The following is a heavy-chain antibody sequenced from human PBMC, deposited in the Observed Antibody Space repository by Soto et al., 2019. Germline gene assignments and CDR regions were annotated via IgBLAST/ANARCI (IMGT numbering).Heavy chain of an antibody. D-gene: IGHD2-21*02. V-gene: IGHV1-2*04. CDR3: ARAGGGDYDAFDI. J-gene: IGHJ3*02. Sequence: ASVKVACQASGYTFSGYYMHWVRQKPGQGLEWMGWINSNSGGTNYAQKFQGWVTMTRDTSISTAYMELSRLKSDDTAVYYCARAGGGDYDAFDIWGQGTMVTVSS. CDR2: INSNSGGT. CDR1: GYTFSGYY.